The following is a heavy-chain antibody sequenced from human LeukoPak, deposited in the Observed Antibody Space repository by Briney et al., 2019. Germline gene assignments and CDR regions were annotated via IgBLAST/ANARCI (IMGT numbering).Heavy chain of an antibody. Sequence: PSETLSLTCAVYDGSLSGYYWTWIRQPPGKGLEWIGEIDHSGNTNYNPSLKSRVTISVDTSKNQFSLNLSSVTAADTAVYYCARVAAHFDYWGQGTLVTVSS. J-gene: IGHJ4*02. V-gene: IGHV4-34*01. CDR1: DGSLSGYY. CDR3: ARVAAHFDY. CDR2: IDHSGNT. D-gene: IGHD6-25*01.